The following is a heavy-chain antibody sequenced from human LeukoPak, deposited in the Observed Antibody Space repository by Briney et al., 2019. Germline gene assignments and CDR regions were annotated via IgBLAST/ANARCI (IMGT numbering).Heavy chain of an antibody. D-gene: IGHD3-22*01. V-gene: IGHV3-15*01. CDR3: TTKTDYDSSGSDY. Sequence: GGSLRLSCAASGFTFSNAWMSWVRQAPGKGVEWVGRIKSKTDGGTTDYAAPVKGRFTISRDDSKNTLYLQMNSLKTEDTAVYYCTTKTDYDSSGSDYWGQGTLVTVSS. CDR1: GFTFSNAW. CDR2: IKSKTDGGTT. J-gene: IGHJ4*02.